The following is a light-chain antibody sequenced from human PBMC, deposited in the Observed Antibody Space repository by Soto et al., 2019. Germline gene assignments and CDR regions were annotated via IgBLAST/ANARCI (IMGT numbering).Light chain of an antibody. Sequence: DIQMTQSPSTLSGSVGDRFTITLRASQAVSTWLAWYQQKPGDARKLRIYAASTLQSGVPSRFSGSGSGTDFTLTIRSLQPEDFATYYCQQSSSFPRTFGGGTKVDIK. J-gene: IGKJ4*01. CDR2: AAS. V-gene: IGKV1-12*01. CDR1: QAVSTW. CDR3: QQSSSFPRT.